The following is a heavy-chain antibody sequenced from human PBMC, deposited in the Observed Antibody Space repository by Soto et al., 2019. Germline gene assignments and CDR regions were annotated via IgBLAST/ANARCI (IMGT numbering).Heavy chain of an antibody. CDR2: ISFAGSNK. Sequence: QVQLVESGGGVVQPGRSLRLSCAASGFTFSNYAMHWVRQAPGKGLEWVAVISFAGSNKYYADSVKGRFTISRDNSKNTLYLQMNSLRAEDTAVYFCARDQEMAQYADPLFYFDYWGQGTLVTVSS. V-gene: IGHV3-30-3*01. CDR1: GFTFSNYA. D-gene: IGHD2-2*01. CDR3: ARDQEMAQYADPLFYFDY. J-gene: IGHJ4*02.